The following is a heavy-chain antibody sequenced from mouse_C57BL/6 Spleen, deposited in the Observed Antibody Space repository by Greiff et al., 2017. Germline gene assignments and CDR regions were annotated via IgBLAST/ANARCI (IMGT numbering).Heavy chain of an antibody. CDR1: GYTFTDYY. D-gene: IGHD2-3*01. V-gene: IGHV1-26*01. CDR3: ARGGYYGFAY. Sequence: VQLQQSGPELVKPGASVKISCKASGYTFTDYYMNWVKQSHGKSLEWIGDINPNNGGTSYNQKFKGKATLTVDKSSSTAYMERRSLTSEDSAVYYCARGGYYGFAYWGQGTLVTVSA. CDR2: INPNNGGT. J-gene: IGHJ3*01.